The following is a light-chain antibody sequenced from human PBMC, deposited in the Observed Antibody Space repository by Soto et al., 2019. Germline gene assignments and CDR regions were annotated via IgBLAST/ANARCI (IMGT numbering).Light chain of an antibody. J-gene: IGKJ5*01. Sequence: VMLKQSAATVSLSPGDRATLSCRASQSVTSALAWFQQKPGQAPRLLIYDVSRRATGIPARFSGSGSGTDFTLTITSLQSEDFAVYWCQQYNNWPLTFGPGTRLEIK. CDR1: QSVTSA. CDR2: DVS. CDR3: QQYNNWPLT. V-gene: IGKV3-11*01.